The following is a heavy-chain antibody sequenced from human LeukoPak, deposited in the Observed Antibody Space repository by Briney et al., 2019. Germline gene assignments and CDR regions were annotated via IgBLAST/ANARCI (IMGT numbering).Heavy chain of an antibody. CDR1: GYSISSSNW. CDR2: IYYSGST. V-gene: IGHV4-28*03. D-gene: IGHD3-22*01. CDR3: ARGAYYYYDSSGPEQDDAFDI. J-gene: IGHJ3*02. Sequence: SDTLSLTCAVSGYSISSSNWWGWIRQPPGKGLEWIGYIYYSGSTYYNPSLKSRVTISVDTSKNQFSLKLSSVTAADTAVYYCARGAYYYYDSSGPEQDDAFDIWGQGTMVTVSS.